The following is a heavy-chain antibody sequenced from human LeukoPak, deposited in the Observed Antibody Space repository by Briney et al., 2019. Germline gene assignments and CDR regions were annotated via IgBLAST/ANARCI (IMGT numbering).Heavy chain of an antibody. CDR3: ARSSELRRIDY. J-gene: IGHJ4*02. CDR1: GYTFTSYD. Sequence: ASVKVSCKASGYTFTSYDINWVRQATGQGLEGMGWMNPNSGNTGYAQEFKGRVTITRNTSISTAYMELSHLRFEDTAVYFCARSSELRRIDYWGQGTLVTVPS. V-gene: IGHV1-8*01. D-gene: IGHD1-7*01. CDR2: MNPNSGNT.